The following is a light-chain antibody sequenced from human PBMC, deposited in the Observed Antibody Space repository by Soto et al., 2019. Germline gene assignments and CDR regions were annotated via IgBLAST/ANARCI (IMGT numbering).Light chain of an antibody. CDR3: SSYTSINTRAVV. J-gene: IGLJ1*01. Sequence: QSALTQPASVSGSPGQSITISCTGTSGDIGSYNRVSWYQQHPGKAPKLRIYEVTDRPSGVSNRFSGSKSGNTASLTISGREDEDEAEYYCSSYTSINTRAVVFGTGTKLTVL. CDR2: EVT. V-gene: IGLV2-14*01. CDR1: SGDIGSYNR.